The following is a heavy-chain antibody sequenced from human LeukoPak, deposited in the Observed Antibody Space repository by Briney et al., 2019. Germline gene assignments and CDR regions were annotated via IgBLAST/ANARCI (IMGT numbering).Heavy chain of an antibody. CDR2: VYYSGNT. J-gene: IGHJ2*01. CDR1: GGSISSNYCF. CDR3: ARRRKAGWYFDL. V-gene: IGHV4-39*01. Sequence: PSETLPLTCAVSGGSISSNYCFCDWIRQPPGKGLEWIGSVYYSGNTYYNPSLKSRVTISVDTSKNQFSLKLTSLTAADTAVYYCARRRKAGWYFDLWGRGTLVTVSS.